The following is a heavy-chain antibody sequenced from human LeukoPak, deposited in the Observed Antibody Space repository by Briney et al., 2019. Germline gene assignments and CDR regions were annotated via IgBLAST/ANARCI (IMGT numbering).Heavy chain of an antibody. Sequence: SETLSLTCTVSGGSISSYYWSWIRQPPGKGLEWIGYIYYSGSTNHNPSLKSRVTISVDTSKNQFSLKLSSVTAADTAVYYCARSLRGETFDPWGQGTLVTVSS. CDR1: GGSISSYY. V-gene: IGHV4-59*01. CDR3: ARSLRGETFDP. J-gene: IGHJ5*02. CDR2: IYYSGST. D-gene: IGHD3-10*01.